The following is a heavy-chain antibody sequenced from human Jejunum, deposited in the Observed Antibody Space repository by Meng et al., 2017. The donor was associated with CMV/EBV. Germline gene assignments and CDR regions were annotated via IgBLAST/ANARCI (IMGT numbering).Heavy chain of an antibody. CDR2: IYYSGST. D-gene: IGHD1-26*01. Sequence: QRQLPESGPGLVKPSETLSLTRTVSGDSISSTSYYWGWIRQPPGKGLEWIGSIYYSGSTYYNPSLKSRVTISIDTSKNQFSLKLSSVTAADTAVYYCARKVGATDYFDYWGQGTLVTVSS. CDR1: GDSISSTSYY. CDR3: ARKVGATDYFDY. J-gene: IGHJ4*02. V-gene: IGHV4-39*07.